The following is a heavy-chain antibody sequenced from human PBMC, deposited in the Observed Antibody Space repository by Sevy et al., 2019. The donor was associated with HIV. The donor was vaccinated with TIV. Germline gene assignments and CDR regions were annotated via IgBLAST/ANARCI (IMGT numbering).Heavy chain of an antibody. Sequence: GESLKISCAASGFTFSSYWMSWVRQAPGKGLEWVANIKQDGSEKYYVDSVKGRFTISRDNAKNSLYLQMNSLRAEDTAVYYCAREEYSSGWYEFDYWGQGTLVTVSS. D-gene: IGHD6-19*01. CDR2: IKQDGSEK. CDR3: AREEYSSGWYEFDY. CDR1: GFTFSSYW. J-gene: IGHJ4*02. V-gene: IGHV3-7*01.